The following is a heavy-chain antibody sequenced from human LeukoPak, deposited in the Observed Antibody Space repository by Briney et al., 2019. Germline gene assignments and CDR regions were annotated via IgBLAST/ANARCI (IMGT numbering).Heavy chain of an antibody. V-gene: IGHV4-34*01. CDR3: ASSPWTAAGLDY. Sequence: PSETLSLTCAVYGGSFSGYYWSWIRHPPRKGLDWIGEINHSGSTNYNPPLKSRVTISVDTSKNQFSLKLSSVTAADTAVYYCASSPWTAAGLDYWGQGTLVTVSS. J-gene: IGHJ4*02. CDR2: INHSGST. D-gene: IGHD6-13*01. CDR1: GGSFSGYY.